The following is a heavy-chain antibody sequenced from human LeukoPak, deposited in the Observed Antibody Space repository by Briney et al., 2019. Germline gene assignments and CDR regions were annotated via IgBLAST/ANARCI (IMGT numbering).Heavy chain of an antibody. J-gene: IGHJ4*02. CDR3: ARAAYCGGDCYLFDY. Sequence: PSETLSLTCTVSSDSIYSSNYYWGWLRQHPGKGLEWIGSIYYSGSTYYNSSLKSRVTISVDTSKNQFSLKLSSLTAADTAVYYCARAAYCGGDCYLFDYWGQGTLVTVFS. CDR2: IYYSGST. V-gene: IGHV4-39*01. D-gene: IGHD2-21*02. CDR1: SDSIYSSNYY.